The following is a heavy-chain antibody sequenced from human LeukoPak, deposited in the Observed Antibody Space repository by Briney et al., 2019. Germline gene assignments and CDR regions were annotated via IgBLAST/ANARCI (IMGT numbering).Heavy chain of an antibody. J-gene: IGHJ6*02. Sequence: GGSLRLSCAASGFTFSSYSMNWVRQAPGKGLEWVSYISSSSSTIYYADSVKGRFTISRDNAKNSLYLQMNSLRAEDTALYYCARMPYYYGSGSPLDVWGQGTAVTVSS. CDR3: ARMPYYYGSGSPLDV. D-gene: IGHD3-10*01. CDR1: GFTFSSYS. V-gene: IGHV3-48*04. CDR2: ISSSSSTI.